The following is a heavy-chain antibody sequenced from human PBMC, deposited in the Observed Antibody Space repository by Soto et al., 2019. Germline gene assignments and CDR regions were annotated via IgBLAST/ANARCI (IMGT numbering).Heavy chain of an antibody. J-gene: IGHJ3*02. V-gene: IGHV5-51*01. CDR3: ARHSSGFAAFDI. D-gene: IGHD3-22*01. CDR1: GYSFTSYW. Sequence: GESLKISCKGSGYSFTSYWIAWVRQMPGKGLEWMGIIYPDDSDTRYSPSFQGQVTISADKSISTAFLQWSSLKASDTAMYCCARHSSGFAAFDIWGQGTMVTVSS. CDR2: IYPDDSDT.